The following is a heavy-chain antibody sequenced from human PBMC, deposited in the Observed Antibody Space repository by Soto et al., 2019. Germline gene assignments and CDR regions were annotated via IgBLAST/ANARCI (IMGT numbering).Heavy chain of an antibody. CDR3: ARHFDSSGYYPDY. CDR2: IYXDDSDX. J-gene: IGHJ4*02. CDR1: GYRFTSYW. V-gene: IGHV5-51*01. Sequence: PXXSLXISCQGSGYRFTSYWIAWVRQMPGXALKWVGIIYXDDSDXKYSPYFQGQXXISADRSXXNAYLQWRSLKASETAMYFCARHFDSSGYYPDYWGQGTQVTVSS. D-gene: IGHD3-22*01.